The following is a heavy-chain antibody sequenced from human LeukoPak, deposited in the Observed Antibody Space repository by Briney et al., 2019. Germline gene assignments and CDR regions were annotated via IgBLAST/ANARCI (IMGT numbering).Heavy chain of an antibody. CDR2: ISWNSGSV. Sequence: SLRLSCAASGFTFDDYAMHWVRQAPGKGLEWVSGISWNSGSVGYADSVKGRFTISRDNAKNSLYLQMNSLRAEDMALYYCAKGHVVVVAGAFDIWGQGTMVTVSS. CDR3: AKGHVVVVAGAFDI. V-gene: IGHV3-9*03. D-gene: IGHD2-15*01. J-gene: IGHJ3*02. CDR1: GFTFDDYA.